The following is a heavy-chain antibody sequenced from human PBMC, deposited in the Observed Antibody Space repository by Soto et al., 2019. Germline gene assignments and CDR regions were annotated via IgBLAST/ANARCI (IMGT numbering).Heavy chain of an antibody. Sequence: LRLSCISSGFTFRTYTMNWVRQAHGKGLEWIGEIHSSGSTNYKPSLPSGVIISVDTSKNQFSLKLSSVTAADTAVYYCARAGFYGPFDAFDIWGQGTMVTVSS. V-gene: IGHV4-34*01. CDR1: GFTFRTYT. CDR2: IHSSGST. D-gene: IGHD3-3*01. CDR3: ARAGFYGPFDAFDI. J-gene: IGHJ3*02.